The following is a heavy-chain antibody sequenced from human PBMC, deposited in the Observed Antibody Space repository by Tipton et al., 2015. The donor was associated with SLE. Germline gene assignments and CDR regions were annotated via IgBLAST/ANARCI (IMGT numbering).Heavy chain of an antibody. V-gene: IGHV4-39*07. J-gene: IGHJ3*02. CDR3: ARRTSPYNSSWHDAFDI. D-gene: IGHD6-13*01. Sequence: TLSLTCTVSGASISSSSYFWGWIRQSPGKGLEWIGSIDNSGSTYDNPSLRSRVTISVDTSKNQFSLTLTSVTSADTAAYYCARRTSPYNSSWHDAFDIWGQGTLVTVSS. CDR2: IDNSGST. CDR1: GASISSSSYF.